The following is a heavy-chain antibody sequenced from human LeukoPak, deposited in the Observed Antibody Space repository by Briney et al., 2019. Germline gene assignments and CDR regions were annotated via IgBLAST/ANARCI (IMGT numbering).Heavy chain of an antibody. J-gene: IGHJ4*02. CDR2: IDYSGST. Sequence: SETLSLTCAVYGGSFSGYYWSWIRQPPGKGLEWIGYIDYSGSTYDNPSLKSRVTISVDTSKNQFSLKLSSVTAADTAVYYCARDREWELQSLRYFDYWGQGTLVTVSS. D-gene: IGHD1-26*01. V-gene: IGHV4-34*11. CDR3: ARDREWELQSLRYFDY. CDR1: GGSFSGYY.